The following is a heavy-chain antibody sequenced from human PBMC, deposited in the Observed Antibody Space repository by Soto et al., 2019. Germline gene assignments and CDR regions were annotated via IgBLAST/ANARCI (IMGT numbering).Heavy chain of an antibody. Sequence: QVQLVASGGGLVKPGGSLRLSCAASGFTFSDYYMSWIRQAPGKGLEWVSYISSSGSTIYYADSVKGRFTISRDNANNSLYLQMKSLRAAYTAVYCCARVRSYGHVLNYCGQGTLVTVSS. CDR1: GFTFSDYY. D-gene: IGHD5-18*01. CDR2: ISSSGSTI. J-gene: IGHJ4*02. V-gene: IGHV3-11*01. CDR3: ARVRSYGHVLNY.